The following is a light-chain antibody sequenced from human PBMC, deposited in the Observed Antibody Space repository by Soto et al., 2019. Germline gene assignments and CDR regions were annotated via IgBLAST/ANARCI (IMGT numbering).Light chain of an antibody. CDR3: QQYTDWLRT. V-gene: IGKV3-15*01. Sequence: EILVTKSPATLSVYPGERATLSFRASQSVSSNLAWYQQKPGQPPRLLTYGTSCRATGVPAMFSGSGSGTEFTLTISSLQSEDFAVYYCQQYTDWLRTFGHGTKVDIK. J-gene: IGKJ1*01. CDR1: QSVSSN. CDR2: GTS.